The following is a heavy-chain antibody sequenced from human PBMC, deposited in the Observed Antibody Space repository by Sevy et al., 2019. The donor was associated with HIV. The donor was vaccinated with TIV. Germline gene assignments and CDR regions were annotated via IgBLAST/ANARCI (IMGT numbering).Heavy chain of an antibody. Sequence: GGSLRLSCAASAFTFSSYNMNWVRQAPGKGLEWVSSISSSSSSIYYADSVRGRFTISRDNAKNSLYLQMNSLRAEDTALYYCARVVAYCTGGTCFPGYYYGMDVWGQGTTVTVSS. CDR1: AFTFSSYN. V-gene: IGHV3-21*01. J-gene: IGHJ6*02. CDR3: ARVVAYCTGGTCFPGYYYGMDV. D-gene: IGHD2-15*01. CDR2: ISSSSSSI.